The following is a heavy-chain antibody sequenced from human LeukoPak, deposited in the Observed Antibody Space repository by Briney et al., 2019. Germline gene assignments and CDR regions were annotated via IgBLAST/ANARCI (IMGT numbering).Heavy chain of an antibody. Sequence: SETLSLTCTVSGASVSDYYWSWVRQPPGKGLEWIGYMYYSGRTNYNPSLKSRVTISVDTSKNQFSLKLSSVTAADTAVYYCARGVEYSSSSGLGYWGQGTLVTVSS. J-gene: IGHJ4*02. CDR3: ARGVEYSSSSGLGY. CDR2: MYYSGRT. D-gene: IGHD6-6*01. CDR1: GASVSDYY. V-gene: IGHV4-59*02.